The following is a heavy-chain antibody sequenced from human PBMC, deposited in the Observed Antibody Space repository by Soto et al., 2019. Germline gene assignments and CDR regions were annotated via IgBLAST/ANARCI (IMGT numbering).Heavy chain of an antibody. CDR1: GFTFSSYW. J-gene: IGHJ4*02. V-gene: IGHV3-23*01. CDR2: VSGSAGST. CDR3: AKDPHRRWLQFPHSFDH. D-gene: IGHD5-12*01. Sequence: GGSLRLSCAASGFTFSSYWMSWVRQGPRKGLEWVSGVSGSAGSTYYADSVKGRFTISRDNSKDTLYLQMNTLRVEDTAIYYCAKDPHRRWLQFPHSFDHWGQGALVTVSS.